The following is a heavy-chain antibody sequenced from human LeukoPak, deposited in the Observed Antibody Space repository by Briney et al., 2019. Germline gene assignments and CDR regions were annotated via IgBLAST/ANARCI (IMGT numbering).Heavy chain of an antibody. J-gene: IGHJ6*03. V-gene: IGHV1-2*02. CDR3: ARAGIHYYYYMDV. Sequence: GASVKVSCKASGYTFTGYYMHWVRQAPGQGFEWMGWINPNSGGTNYAQKFQGRVTMTRDTSISTAYMELSRLRSDDTAVYYCARAGIHYYYYMDVWGKGTTVTVSS. CDR1: GYTFTGYY. CDR2: INPNSGGT. D-gene: IGHD3-10*01.